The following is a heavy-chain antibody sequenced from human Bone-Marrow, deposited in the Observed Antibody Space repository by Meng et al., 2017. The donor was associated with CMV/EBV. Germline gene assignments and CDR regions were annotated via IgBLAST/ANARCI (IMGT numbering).Heavy chain of an antibody. CDR2: IKQDGSEK. V-gene: IGHV3-7*01. CDR1: GFTFSSYW. Sequence: GESLKISCAASGFTFSSYWMSWVRQAPGKGLEWVANIKQDGSEKYYVDSVKGRFTISRDNAKNSLYLQMNSLRAEDTAVYYCGRGGGGDSLWGQGTLVTVSS. J-gene: IGHJ4*02. CDR3: GRGGGGDSL. D-gene: IGHD2-21*01.